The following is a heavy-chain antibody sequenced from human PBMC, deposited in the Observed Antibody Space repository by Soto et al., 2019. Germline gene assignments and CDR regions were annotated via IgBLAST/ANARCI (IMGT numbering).Heavy chain of an antibody. CDR2: IIPILNSP. D-gene: IGHD2-2*01. CDR1: GGTFGSYA. CDR3: AREAPYCTSATCPKFYDMDV. V-gene: IGHV1-69*01. Sequence: QVQLVQSGAEVKKPWSSVKVSCKASGGTFGSYAITWVRRAPGQGLEWLGGIIPILNSPAYAQKFQARVVITADEITNTAYMELNSLRFDDTAVYYCAREAPYCTSATCPKFYDMDVWGQGTTVTVAS. J-gene: IGHJ6*02.